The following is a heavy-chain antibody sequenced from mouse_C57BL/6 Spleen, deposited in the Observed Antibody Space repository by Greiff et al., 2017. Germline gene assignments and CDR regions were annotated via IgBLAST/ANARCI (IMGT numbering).Heavy chain of an antibody. CDR3: ARCYDYPYAMDY. CDR1: GYAFSSSW. CDR2: IYPGDGDT. J-gene: IGHJ4*01. Sequence: QVQLKESGPELVKPGASVKISCKASGYAFSSSWMNWVKQRPGKGLEWIGRIYPGDGDTNYNGKFKGKATLTADKSSSTAYMQLSSLTSEDSAVYFCARCYDYPYAMDYWGQGTSVTVSS. D-gene: IGHD2-4*01. V-gene: IGHV1-82*01.